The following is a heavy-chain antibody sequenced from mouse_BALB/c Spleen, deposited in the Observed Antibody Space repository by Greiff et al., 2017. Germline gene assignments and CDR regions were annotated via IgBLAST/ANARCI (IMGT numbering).Heavy chain of an antibody. V-gene: IGHV5-6-5*01. Sequence: EVQRVESGGGLVKPGGSLKLSCAASGFTFSSYAMAWVRQTPEKRLEWVASISSGGSTYYPDSVKGRVTISRDNARNILYLQMSSLRSEDTAMYYCARGDGYIAYWGQGTLVTVSA. D-gene: IGHD2-3*01. J-gene: IGHJ3*01. CDR1: GFTFSSYA. CDR2: ISSGGST. CDR3: ARGDGYIAY.